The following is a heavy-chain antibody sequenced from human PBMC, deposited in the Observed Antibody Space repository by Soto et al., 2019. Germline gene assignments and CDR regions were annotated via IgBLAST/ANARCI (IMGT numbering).Heavy chain of an antibody. J-gene: IGHJ4*02. CDR3: ARDGGSGTTFDS. D-gene: IGHD6-13*01. V-gene: IGHV3-74*01. Sequence: EVQLVGSGGGLVQPVGSLRVSCEASGFIIIAYCMHWIRQVPGKGLEWVSRIDRDGGPRYADSVKGRVTISRDNARNTLNLQVDSPTEEDTAIYYSARDGGSGTTFDSWDQGPLVIVSS. CDR1: GFIIIAYC. CDR2: IDRDGGP.